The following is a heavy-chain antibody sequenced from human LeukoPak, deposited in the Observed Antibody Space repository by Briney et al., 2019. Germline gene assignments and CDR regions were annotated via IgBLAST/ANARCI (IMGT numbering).Heavy chain of an antibody. V-gene: IGHV3-64D*06. CDR2: ISSNGGST. J-gene: IGHJ6*01. Sequence: GGSLRLSCSSSGVYFSRYAMQCLRQAPGKGLEYVSAISSNGGSTHYADSVKGRFTISRDNSQNTLYLQMSSLRAEDTAVYSCVNVKEGSYSYYYGMDVCGQGTTVTVSP. CDR3: VNVKEGSYSYYYGMDV. D-gene: IGHD1-26*01. CDR1: GVYFSRYA.